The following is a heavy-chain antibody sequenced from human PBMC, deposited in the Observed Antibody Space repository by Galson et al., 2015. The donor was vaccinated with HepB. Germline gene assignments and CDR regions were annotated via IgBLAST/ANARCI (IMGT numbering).Heavy chain of an antibody. J-gene: IGHJ4*02. CDR3: ARYSGWYDY. V-gene: IGHV3-30-3*01. CDR1: GFTFSSYA. CDR2: ISYDGSNK. D-gene: IGHD6-19*01. Sequence: SLRLSCAASGFTFSSYAMHWVRQAPGKGLEWVAVISYDGSNKYYADSVKGRFTISRDNSKNTLYLQMNSLRAEDTAVYYCARYSGWYDYWGQGTLVTVSS.